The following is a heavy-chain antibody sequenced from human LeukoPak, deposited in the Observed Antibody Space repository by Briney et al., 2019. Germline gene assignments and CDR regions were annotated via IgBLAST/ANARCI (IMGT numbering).Heavy chain of an antibody. Sequence: SETLSLTCNVSGGSISSYYWSWIRQSPEKGLEWIGYIYYRGNTNYNPSLKSRVTMSVDTSKNQFSLKLNSVTAADTAVYLCARSSGSGSIYYYGMDVWGQGTTVTVSS. CDR2: IYYRGNT. CDR3: ARSSGSGSIYYYGMDV. D-gene: IGHD3-10*01. J-gene: IGHJ6*02. V-gene: IGHV4-59*01. CDR1: GGSISSYY.